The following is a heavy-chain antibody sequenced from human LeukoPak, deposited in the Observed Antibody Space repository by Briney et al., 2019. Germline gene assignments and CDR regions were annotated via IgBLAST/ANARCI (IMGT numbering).Heavy chain of an antibody. V-gene: IGHV4-61*02. CDR1: GGSISSSNYY. J-gene: IGHJ4*02. Sequence: SETLSLTCTVSGGSISSSNYYWNWIRQPAGKGLEWIGRIYTSGSTNYNPSLKSRVTISVDTSKNQFSLKLNSVTAADTAVYYCARTWTFTTPLGRVAGTSSRRGRYFDYWGQGTLVTVSS. CDR3: ARTWTFTTPLGRVAGTSSRRGRYFDY. CDR2: IYTSGST. D-gene: IGHD6-19*01.